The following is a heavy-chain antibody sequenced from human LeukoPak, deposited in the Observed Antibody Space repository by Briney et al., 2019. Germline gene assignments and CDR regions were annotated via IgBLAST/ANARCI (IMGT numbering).Heavy chain of an antibody. CDR2: ISYDGSNK. CDR1: GFTFSSYG. D-gene: IGHD6-19*01. V-gene: IGHV3-30*18. J-gene: IGHJ4*02. Sequence: TGGSLRLSCAASGFTFSSYGMHWVRQAPGKGLEWVAVISYDGSNKYYADSVKGRFTISRDNSKSTLYLQMNSLRAEDTAVYYCAKDISEIAVAGTGTFVYWGQGTLVTVSS. CDR3: AKDISEIAVAGTGTFVY.